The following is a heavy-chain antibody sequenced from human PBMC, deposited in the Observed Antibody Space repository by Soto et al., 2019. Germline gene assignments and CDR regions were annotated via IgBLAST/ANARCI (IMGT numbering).Heavy chain of an antibody. V-gene: IGHV3-48*01. CDR1: GFTFSSYS. Sequence: SLRLSCAASGFTFSSYSMNWVRQAPGKGLEWVSYISSSSGSTYYADSVKGRFTISRDNFKNTLYLQMNSLRAEDTAVYYCAKENGYSSTWFEFDYWGQGTLVTVSS. CDR3: AKENGYSSTWFEFDY. CDR2: ISSSSGST. J-gene: IGHJ4*02. D-gene: IGHD6-13*01.